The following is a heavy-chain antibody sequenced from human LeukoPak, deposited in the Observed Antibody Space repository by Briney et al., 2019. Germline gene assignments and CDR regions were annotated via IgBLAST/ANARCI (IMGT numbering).Heavy chain of an antibody. CDR2: IYYSGST. CDR1: GGSISSSSYH. CDR3: ARHNYVWGSYRDHYFDY. J-gene: IGHJ4*02. Sequence: PSETLSLTCTVSGGSISSSSYHWGWIRQPPGKGLEWIGSIYYSGSTYYNPSLKSRVTISVDTSKNQFSLKLSSVTAADTAVYYCARHNYVWGSYRDHYFDYWGQGTLVTVSS. D-gene: IGHD3-16*02. V-gene: IGHV4-39*01.